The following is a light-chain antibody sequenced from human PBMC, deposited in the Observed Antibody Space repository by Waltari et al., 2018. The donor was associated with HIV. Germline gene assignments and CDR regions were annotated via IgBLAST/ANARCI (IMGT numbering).Light chain of an antibody. CDR3: QQYDNLPGT. CDR2: DAS. CDR1: QDIRNY. Sequence: DIQMTQSPSSLSASVGDRVTITCQASQDIRNYLNWFQQKPGKAPKLLIYDASNLETGVPSRFSGSGSGTDFTFTISSLQPEDIATYYCQQYDNLPGTFGGGTKVEIK. V-gene: IGKV1-33*01. J-gene: IGKJ4*01.